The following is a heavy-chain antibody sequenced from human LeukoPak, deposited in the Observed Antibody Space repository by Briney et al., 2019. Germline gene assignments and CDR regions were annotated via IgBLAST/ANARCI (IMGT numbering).Heavy chain of an antibody. CDR3: AVTYYYDSSGYDFDY. J-gene: IGHJ4*02. CDR2: ISAYNGNT. Sequence: ASVKVSCKASGYTFTSYGISWVRQAPGQGLEWMGWISAYNGNTNYAQKLQGRVTMTTDTSTSTAYMELRSLRSDDTAVYYCAVTYYYDSSGYDFDYWGQGTLVTVSS. D-gene: IGHD3-22*01. CDR1: GYTFTSYG. V-gene: IGHV1-18*01.